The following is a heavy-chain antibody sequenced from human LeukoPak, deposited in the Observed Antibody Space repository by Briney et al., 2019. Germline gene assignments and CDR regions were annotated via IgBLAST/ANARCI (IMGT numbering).Heavy chain of an antibody. Sequence: GASVKVSCKASGGTFSSYAISWVRQAPGQGLEWMGGIIPIFGTANYAQKFQGRVTITADESTSTAYMELSSLRSEDTAVYYCARAYDSSGHLGYYYYYMDVWGKGTTVTISS. J-gene: IGHJ6*03. CDR1: GGTFSSYA. CDR3: ARAYDSSGHLGYYYYYMDV. CDR2: IIPIFGTA. D-gene: IGHD3-22*01. V-gene: IGHV1-69*13.